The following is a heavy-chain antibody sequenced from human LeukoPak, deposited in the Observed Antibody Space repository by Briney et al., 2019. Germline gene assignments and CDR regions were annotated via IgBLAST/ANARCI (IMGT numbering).Heavy chain of an antibody. CDR3: TRNSGWYRFDQ. D-gene: IGHD6-19*01. V-gene: IGHV3-7*01. CDR1: GFTFRTYW. Sequence: PGGSLRLSCTASGFTFRTYWMTWGRQTPGKGLEWLANIKEDGSEKGYADSVKGRFTISRDNAKNSLYLQMNSLRVDDTAIYYCTRNSGWYRFDQWGQGTLVTVPS. CDR2: IKEDGSEK. J-gene: IGHJ4*02.